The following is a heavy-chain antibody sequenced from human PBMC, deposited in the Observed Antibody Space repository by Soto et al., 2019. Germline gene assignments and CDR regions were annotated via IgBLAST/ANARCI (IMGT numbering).Heavy chain of an antibody. V-gene: IGHV3-43*01. J-gene: IGHJ6*02. D-gene: IGHD4-4*01. CDR3: ATGYSNYGSYYYYGMDV. Sequence: PGGSLRLSCAASGLTFDDYTMHWVRQAPGKGLEWVSLISWDGGSTYYAGSVKGRFTISRDNSKNSLYLQMNSLRTEDTAFYYCATGYSNYGSYYYYGMDVWGQGTTVTVSS. CDR2: ISWDGGST. CDR1: GLTFDDYT.